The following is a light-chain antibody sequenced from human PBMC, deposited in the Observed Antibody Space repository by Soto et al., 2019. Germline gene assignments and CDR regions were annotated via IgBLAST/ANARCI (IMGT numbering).Light chain of an antibody. CDR1: QSVSSN. Sequence: MKMSIAAESLSEKERRSLSCRASQSVSSNLAWYQQKPGQAPRLLIYGASTRATGIPARFSGSGSGTEFTLTFSSLQSEDVSIYFCQLYDFLLHSFAHGTKVDIK. CDR2: GAS. CDR3: QLYDFLLHS. J-gene: IGKJ1*01. V-gene: IGKV3-15*01.